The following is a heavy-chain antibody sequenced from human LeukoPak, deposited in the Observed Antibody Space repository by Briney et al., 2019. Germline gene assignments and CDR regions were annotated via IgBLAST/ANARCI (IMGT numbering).Heavy chain of an antibody. J-gene: IGHJ4*02. Sequence: GGSLRLSCAASGFTFSTYTMNWVRQAPGKGLEWVSSISGSSSYIYYADSVKGRFTISRDNAKNSLYLQMNSLRAEDTAVYYCARESSAVAAYYYFDYWGQGTLVTVPS. CDR2: ISGSSSYI. D-gene: IGHD6-19*01. CDR1: GFTFSTYT. CDR3: ARESSAVAAYYYFDY. V-gene: IGHV3-21*01.